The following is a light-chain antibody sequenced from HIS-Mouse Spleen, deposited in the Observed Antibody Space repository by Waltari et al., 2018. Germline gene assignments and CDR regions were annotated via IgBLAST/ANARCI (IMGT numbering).Light chain of an antibody. V-gene: IGLV3-1*01. Sequence: SYELTQPPSVSVSPGQTASITCSGDKLGDKYACWYQQKPGQSPVLVIYQDSKRPSGIHELFSGSNSGNTATLTISGTQAMDEADYYCQAWDSSTAVFGGGTKLTVL. CDR3: QAWDSSTAV. J-gene: IGLJ2*01. CDR1: KLGDKY. CDR2: QDS.